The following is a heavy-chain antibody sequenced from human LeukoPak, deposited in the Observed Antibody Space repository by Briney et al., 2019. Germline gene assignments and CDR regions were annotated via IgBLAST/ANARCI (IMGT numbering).Heavy chain of an antibody. V-gene: IGHV1-69-2*01. J-gene: IGHJ4*02. CDR3: APTIVGATPCFDY. CDR2: ADPEDGVT. Sequence: ASVKVSCKVSGYAFTDYSMHWVQQAPGKGLEGMGLADPEDGVTRYAGMFQGRVTITADTSTDTAYMELSRLRSEDTAVYHCAPTIVGATPCFDYWGQGTLVTVSS. CDR1: GYAFTDYS. D-gene: IGHD1-26*01.